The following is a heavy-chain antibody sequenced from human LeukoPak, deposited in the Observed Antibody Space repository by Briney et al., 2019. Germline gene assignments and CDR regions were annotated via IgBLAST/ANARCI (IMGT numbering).Heavy chain of an antibody. V-gene: IGHV4-34*01. D-gene: IGHD3-10*01. CDR2: INHSGST. CDR1: GGSFSGYY. Sequence: SETLSLTCAVYGGSFSGYYWSWIRQPPGKGLEWIGEINHSGSTNYNPFLKSRVTISVDTSKNQFSLKLSSVTAADTAVYYCARGPQIGANAFDIWGQGTMVTVSS. J-gene: IGHJ3*02. CDR3: ARGPQIGANAFDI.